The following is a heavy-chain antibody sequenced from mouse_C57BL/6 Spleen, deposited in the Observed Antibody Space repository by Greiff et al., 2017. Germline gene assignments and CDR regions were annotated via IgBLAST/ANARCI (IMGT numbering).Heavy chain of an antibody. V-gene: IGHV1-15*01. D-gene: IGHD2-3*01. CDR1: GYTFTDYE. CDR2: IDPETGGT. J-gene: IGHJ3*01. Sequence: VKLMESGAELVRPGASVTLSCKASGYTFTDYEMHWVKQTPVHGLEWIGAIDPETGGTAYNQKFKGKAILTADKSSSTAYMELRSLTSEDSAVYYCTRGDYDGFAYWGQGTLVTVSA. CDR3: TRGDYDGFAY.